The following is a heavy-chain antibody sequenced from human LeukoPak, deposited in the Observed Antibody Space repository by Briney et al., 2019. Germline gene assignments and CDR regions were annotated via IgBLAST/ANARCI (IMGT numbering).Heavy chain of an antibody. CDR2: ISRSSSRI. D-gene: IGHD3-10*01. J-gene: IGHJ6*03. V-gene: IGHV3-48*04. CDR3: AREGGSGSYGHYMDV. CDR1: GFTFSSYI. Sequence: PGGSLRLSCAASGFTFSSYIMNWVRQAPGKGLEWVSYISRSSSRIYCADSVKGRFTISRDNAKNSLYLQMNSLRAEDTAVYYCAREGGSGSYGHYMDVWGKGTTVTVSS.